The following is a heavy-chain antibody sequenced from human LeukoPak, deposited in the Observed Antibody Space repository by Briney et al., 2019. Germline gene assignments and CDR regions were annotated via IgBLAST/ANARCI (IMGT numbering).Heavy chain of an antibody. CDR3: ARDLGSVVPLYYFDY. D-gene: IGHD2-2*01. CDR2: ISSSSSYI. CDR1: GFTFSSYS. J-gene: IGHJ4*02. V-gene: IGHV3-21*01. Sequence: PGGSLRLSCAASGFTFSSYSMNWGRQAPGKGLEWVSSISSSSSYIYYADSVKGRFTISRDNAKNSLYLQMNSLRAEDTAVYYCARDLGSVVPLYYFDYWGQGTLVTVSS.